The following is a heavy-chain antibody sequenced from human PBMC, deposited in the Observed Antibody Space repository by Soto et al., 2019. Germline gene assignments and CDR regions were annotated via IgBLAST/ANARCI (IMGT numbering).Heavy chain of an antibody. Sequence: SVKVSCKASGGTFSSYTISWVRQAPGQGLEWMGRIIPILGIANYAQKFQGRVTITADKSTSTAYMELSSLRSEDTAVYYCARQSNTMATTRSEPFDYWGQGTLVTVSS. J-gene: IGHJ4*02. CDR1: GGTFSSYT. CDR2: IIPILGIA. D-gene: IGHD5-12*01. CDR3: ARQSNTMATTRSEPFDY. V-gene: IGHV1-69*02.